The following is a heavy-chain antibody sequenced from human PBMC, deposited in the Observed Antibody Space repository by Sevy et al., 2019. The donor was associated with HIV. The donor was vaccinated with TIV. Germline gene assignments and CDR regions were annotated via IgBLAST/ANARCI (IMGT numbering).Heavy chain of an antibody. J-gene: IGHJ6*03. CDR2: FDPEDGET. D-gene: IGHD6-13*01. V-gene: IGHV1-24*01. CDR1: GYTLTELS. Sequence: ASVKVSCKVSGYTLTELSMHWVRQAPGKGLEWMGGFDPEDGETIYAQKFQGRVTMTEDTSTDTAYMELSSLRSEDTAVYYCVINPSSWPDNTWDLYYMDVWGKGTTVTVSS. CDR3: VINPSSWPDNTWDLYYMDV.